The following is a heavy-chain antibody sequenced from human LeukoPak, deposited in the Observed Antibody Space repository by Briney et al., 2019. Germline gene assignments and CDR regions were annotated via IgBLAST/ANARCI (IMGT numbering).Heavy chain of an antibody. CDR1: GFTFSTFS. V-gene: IGHV3-23*01. CDR2: INSGGGLT. CDR3: AKGAVGFVPGS. Sequence: GGSLRLSCAASGFTFSTFSMSWVRQPPGKGLEWVSIINSGGGLTYYADSVKGRFTISRDNSKNTLFLQMNSLRAEDTAVYYCAKGAVGFVPGSWGQGTLVTVSS. J-gene: IGHJ5*02. D-gene: IGHD2-8*01.